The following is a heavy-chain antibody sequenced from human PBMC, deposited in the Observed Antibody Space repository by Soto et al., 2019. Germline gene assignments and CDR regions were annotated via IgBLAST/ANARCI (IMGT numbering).Heavy chain of an antibody. CDR3: ARGGYYDSSGSRNYHYYGMNV. V-gene: IGHV1-18*01. Sequence: QAQLVQSGPEVKKPGASVKVSCKASGYRFTSYGISWVRQAPGQGLEWLGWISAYDDNTKYAQTLQGRGSMSPDTSTSTAYMELRSLRSDDTAMYYCARGGYYDSSGSRNYHYYGMNVWGQGTPVTVSS. J-gene: IGHJ6*02. CDR1: GYRFTSYG. D-gene: IGHD3-22*01. CDR2: ISAYDDNT.